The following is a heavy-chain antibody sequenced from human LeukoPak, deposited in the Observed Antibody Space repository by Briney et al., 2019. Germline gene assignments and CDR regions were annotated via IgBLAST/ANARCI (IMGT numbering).Heavy chain of an antibody. CDR3: AKANPSNYDAFDI. V-gene: IGHV3-23*01. CDR1: GFTFSSYA. J-gene: IGHJ3*02. CDR2: ISGSGGST. Sequence: GGSLSLFCAASGFTFSSYAMSWVRQARGKGVEWVSDISGSGGSTYYADSVKGRFTISRDNSKNTLYLQMNSLRAEDTAVYYCAKANPSNYDAFDIWGQGTMVTVSS. D-gene: IGHD4-11*01.